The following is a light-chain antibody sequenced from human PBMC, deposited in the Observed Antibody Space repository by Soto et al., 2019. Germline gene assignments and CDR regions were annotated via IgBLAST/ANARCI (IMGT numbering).Light chain of an antibody. J-gene: IGKJ5*01. V-gene: IGKV3-20*01. CDR1: QSVSNNY. Sequence: EIVLTQSPGTLSLSPGERATLSCRASQSVSNNYLAWYQQKPGQAPRLLIYGASTRATGIPARFSGSVSGTEFTLTISRLEPEDFAVYYCQQHGSSPITFGQGTRLEIK. CDR2: GAS. CDR3: QQHGSSPIT.